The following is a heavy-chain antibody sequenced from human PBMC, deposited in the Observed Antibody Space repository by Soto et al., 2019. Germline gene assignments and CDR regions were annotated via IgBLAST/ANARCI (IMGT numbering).Heavy chain of an antibody. CDR1: GGTFSSYA. D-gene: IGHD3-3*01. J-gene: IGHJ6*02. CDR3: ARAMRFLEWSSRTGV. CDR2: IIPIFGTA. V-gene: IGHV1-69*13. Sequence: SVKVSCKASGGTFSSYAISWVRQAPGQGLEWMGGIIPIFGTANYAQKFQGRVTITADESTSTAYMELSSLRSEDTAVYYCARAMRFLEWSSRTGVWGQGTTVTVSS.